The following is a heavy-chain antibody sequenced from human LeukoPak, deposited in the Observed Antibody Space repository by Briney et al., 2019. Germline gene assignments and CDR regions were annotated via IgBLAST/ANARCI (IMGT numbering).Heavy chain of an antibody. CDR2: INHSGST. J-gene: IGHJ5*02. V-gene: IGHV4-34*01. CDR1: GGSFSGYY. CDR3: ARGGLSSGWYRPVDNWFNP. Sequence: SETLSLTCAVYGGSFSGYYWSWIRQPPGKGLEWIGEINHSGSTNYNPSLKSRVTISVDTSKNQFSLKLSSVTAADTAVYYCARGGLSSGWYRPVDNWFNPWGQGTLVTVSS. D-gene: IGHD6-19*01.